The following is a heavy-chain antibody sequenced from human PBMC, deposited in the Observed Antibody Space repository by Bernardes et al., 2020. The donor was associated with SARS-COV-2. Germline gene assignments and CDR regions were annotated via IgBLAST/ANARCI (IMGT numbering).Heavy chain of an antibody. Sequence: GGSLRLSCAASGFTFSSYWMSWVRQAPGKGLEWVANIKQDGGEKYYVDSVKGRFTISRDNANNSLYLQMNSLRAEDTAVYYCATDELVSCGSCHYYGMDYWGTGTAVTV. CDR1: GFTFSSYW. CDR2: IKQDGGEK. D-gene: IGHD2-15*01. J-gene: IGHJ6*04. CDR3: ATDELVSCGSCHYYGMDY. V-gene: IGHV3-7*01.